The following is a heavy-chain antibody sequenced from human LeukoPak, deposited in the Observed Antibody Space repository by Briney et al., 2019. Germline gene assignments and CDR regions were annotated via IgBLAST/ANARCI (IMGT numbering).Heavy chain of an antibody. V-gene: IGHV4-34*01. D-gene: IGHD3-16*02. J-gene: IGHJ5*02. CDR1: GGSFSGYY. CDR2: INHSGST. CDR3: ARGGEADYDYVWGSYRYDWFDP. Sequence: SETLSLTCAVYGGSFSGYYWSWIRQPPGKGLEWIGEINHSGSTNYNPSLKSRVTISVDTSKNQFSLKLSSVTAADTAVYDCARGGEADYDYVWGSYRYDWFDPWGQGTLVTVSS.